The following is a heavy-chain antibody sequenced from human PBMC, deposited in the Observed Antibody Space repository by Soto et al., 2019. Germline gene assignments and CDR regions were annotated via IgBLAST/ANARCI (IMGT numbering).Heavy chain of an antibody. V-gene: IGHV4-59*01. CDR2: IYYRGST. J-gene: IGHJ4*02. Sequence: SETLSLPCAVSGCSISSYYWSWIRQPPGKGLEWIGYIYYRGSTNYNPSLKSRVTISVDTSKNQFSLRLSSVTAADTAIYYCARIGYCSGVRCLPLDYWGQGTLVTVSS. D-gene: IGHD2-15*01. CDR1: GCSISSYY. CDR3: ARIGYCSGVRCLPLDY.